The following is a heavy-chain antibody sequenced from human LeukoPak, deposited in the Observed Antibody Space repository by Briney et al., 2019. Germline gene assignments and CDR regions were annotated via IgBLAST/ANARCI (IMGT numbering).Heavy chain of an antibody. D-gene: IGHD6-13*01. CDR3: AREPIGSTWYYFDS. CDR2: INPSGGNT. CDR1: GYMFTNYY. V-gene: IGHV1-46*01. Sequence: GASVNVSCKASGYMFTNYYMHWVRQAPGQGLEWMGIINPSGGNTRYTQKFQGRVTMTRDRSTSTVYMELSSLRSEDTAVYYCAREPIGSTWYYFDSWGQGTLVTVSS. J-gene: IGHJ4*02.